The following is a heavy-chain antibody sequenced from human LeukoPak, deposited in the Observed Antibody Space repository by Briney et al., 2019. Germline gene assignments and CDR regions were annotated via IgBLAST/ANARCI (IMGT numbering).Heavy chain of an antibody. CDR3: ARISLAAVEEY. Sequence: SETLSLTCTVSGGSISSYYWSWIRQPPGKGLEWIGYIYYSGSTNYNPSLKSRATISVDTSKNQFSLKLSSVTAADTAVYYCARISLAAVEEYWGQGTLVTVSS. D-gene: IGHD6-13*01. CDR1: GGSISSYY. J-gene: IGHJ4*02. CDR2: IYYSGST. V-gene: IGHV4-59*01.